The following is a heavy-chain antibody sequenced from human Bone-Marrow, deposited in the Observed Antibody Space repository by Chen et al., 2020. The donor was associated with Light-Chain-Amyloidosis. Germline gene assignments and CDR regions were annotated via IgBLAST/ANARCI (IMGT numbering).Heavy chain of an antibody. J-gene: IGHJ3*02. CDR1: GGTFSSYA. V-gene: IGHV1-69*06. CDR2: IIPIFGTA. CDR3: ARVTFFFITGPTQYSSSSLGAFDI. Sequence: QVQLVQSGAEVKKPGYSVKVSCKASGGTFSSYAISWVRQAPGQGLEWMGGIIPIFGTANDAQKFQGRGTITADKSTSTAYMELSSLRSEDTAVYYCARVTFFFITGPTQYSSSSLGAFDIWGQGTMVTVSS. D-gene: IGHD6-6*01.